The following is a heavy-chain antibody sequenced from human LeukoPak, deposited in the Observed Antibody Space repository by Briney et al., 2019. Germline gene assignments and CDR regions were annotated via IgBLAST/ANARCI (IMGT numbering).Heavy chain of an antibody. D-gene: IGHD2-15*01. CDR3: AKAPYCSGGSCYDDY. CDR2: IRYDGSNK. J-gene: IGHJ4*02. V-gene: IGHV3-30*02. Sequence: PGGSLRLSCAASGFTFSSYGMHWVRQAPGKGLEWVAFIRYDGSNKYYADSVKGRFTISRDNSKNTLYLQMNSLRAEDTAVYYCAKAPYCSGGSCYDDYWGQGTLVTVSS. CDR1: GFTFSSYG.